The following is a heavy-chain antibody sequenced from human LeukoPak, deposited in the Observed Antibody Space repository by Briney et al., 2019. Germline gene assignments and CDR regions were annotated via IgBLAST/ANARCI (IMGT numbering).Heavy chain of an antibody. J-gene: IGHJ1*01. V-gene: IGHV3-53*01. CDR3: AGDQWLALQH. CDR2: LYIDGNT. Sequence: GGSLRLSCAGSGFIFNNYAMHWVRQPPGKGLEWVSVLYIDGNTYYADSVKGRFTISRDNSKNTLYLQMSSLRAEDTAVYYCAGDQWLALQHWGQGTLVTVSS. D-gene: IGHD6-19*01. CDR1: GFIFNNYA.